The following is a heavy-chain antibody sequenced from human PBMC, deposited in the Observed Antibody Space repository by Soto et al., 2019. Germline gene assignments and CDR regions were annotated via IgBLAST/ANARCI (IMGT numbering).Heavy chain of an antibody. D-gene: IGHD5-18*01. Sequence: QVQLVQSGAEVKKPGASVKVSCKASGYTFTSYDINWVRQATGQGLEWMGWMNPNSGNTGYAQKFQGRVTMTRNTSLSTAYMALSSLRSEDTAVYYCARARSYGYGMDVWGQGTTVTVSS. J-gene: IGHJ6*02. CDR3: ARARSYGYGMDV. CDR1: GYTFTSYD. V-gene: IGHV1-8*01. CDR2: MNPNSGNT.